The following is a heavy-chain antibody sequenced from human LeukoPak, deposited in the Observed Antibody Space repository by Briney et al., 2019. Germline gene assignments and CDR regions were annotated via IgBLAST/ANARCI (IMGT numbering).Heavy chain of an antibody. CDR1: GYTFTSYD. V-gene: IGHV1-8*01. CDR3: ARGEGVRGVLFYYYYYMDV. D-gene: IGHD3-10*01. J-gene: IGHJ6*03. Sequence: ASVKVSCKASGYTFTSYDINWVRQATGQGLEWMGWMNPNSGNTGYAQKFQGRVTMTRNTSISTAYMELSSLRSEDTAVYYCARGEGVRGVLFYYYYYMDVWGKGTTVTISS. CDR2: MNPNSGNT.